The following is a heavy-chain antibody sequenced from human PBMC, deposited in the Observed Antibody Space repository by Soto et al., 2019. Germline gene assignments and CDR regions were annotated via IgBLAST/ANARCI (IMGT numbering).Heavy chain of an antibody. D-gene: IGHD3-22*01. V-gene: IGHV3-23*01. CDR1: GFPLSSYA. Sequence: GSLNVSCAASGFPLSSYAMRWRRQAPGKGLEWVSAISGSGGSTYYADSVKGRFTISRDNSKNTLYRQMNSLRAEDTAVYYCAKGGYYDSSGYPRPWGQGTLVTV. J-gene: IGHJ5*02. CDR2: ISGSGGST. CDR3: AKGGYYDSSGYPRP.